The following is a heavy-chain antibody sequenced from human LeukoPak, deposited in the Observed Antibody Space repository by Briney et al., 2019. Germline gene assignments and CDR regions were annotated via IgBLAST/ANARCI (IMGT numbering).Heavy chain of an antibody. D-gene: IGHD5-18*01. J-gene: IGHJ5*02. CDR2: ISSNGGRT. CDR1: GFTFSSYA. Sequence: GGSLRLSCAASGFTFSSYAMHWVRQAPGKGLEYVSAISSNGGRTYYANSVKDRFTISRDNSKNTLYLQMASLRPEDMAVYYCASGQNTAMSYNWFDPWGQGTLVTVSS. CDR3: ASGQNTAMSYNWFDP. V-gene: IGHV3-64*01.